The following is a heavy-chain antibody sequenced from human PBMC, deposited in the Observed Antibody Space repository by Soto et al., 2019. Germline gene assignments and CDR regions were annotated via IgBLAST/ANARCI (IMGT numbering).Heavy chain of an antibody. CDR1: GGSISSGGYY. V-gene: IGHV4-31*03. D-gene: IGHD2-8*01. CDR3: ARERQMVDSPFDY. J-gene: IGHJ4*02. Sequence: PSDTLSLTCTVSGGSISSGGYYWSWIRQHPGKGLEWIGYIYYSGSTYYNPSLKSRVTISVDTSKNQFSLKLSSVTAADTAVYYCARERQMVDSPFDYWGQGTLVTVS. CDR2: IYYSGST.